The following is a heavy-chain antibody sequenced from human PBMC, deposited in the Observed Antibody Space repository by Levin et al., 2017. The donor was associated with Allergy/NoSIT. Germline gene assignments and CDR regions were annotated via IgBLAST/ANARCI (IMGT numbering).Heavy chain of an antibody. CDR3: AATLDAFDI. D-gene: IGHD1-26*01. CDR2: ISYDGSNK. J-gene: IGHJ3*02. CDR1: GFTFSSYA. V-gene: IGHV3-30-3*01. Sequence: LSLTCAASGFTFSSYAMHWVRQAPGKGLEWVAVISYDGSNKYYADSVKGRFTISRDNSKNTLYLQMNSLRAEDTAVYYCAATLDAFDIWGQGTMVTVSS.